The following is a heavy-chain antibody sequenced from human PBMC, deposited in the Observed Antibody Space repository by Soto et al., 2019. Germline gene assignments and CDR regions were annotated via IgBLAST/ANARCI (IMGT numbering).Heavy chain of an antibody. J-gene: IGHJ5*02. D-gene: IGHD5-12*01. CDR1: GGSISSSNW. V-gene: IGHV4-4*02. CDR3: AHSTIGHYDWFDP. Sequence: SETLSLTCAVSGGSISSSNWWSWVRQPPGKGLEWIGEIYHSGSTNYNPPLKSRFTISVGKSKNQFSLKLSSVTAADTAVYYGAHSTIGHYDWFDPWGQGTLVTVSS. CDR2: IYHSGST.